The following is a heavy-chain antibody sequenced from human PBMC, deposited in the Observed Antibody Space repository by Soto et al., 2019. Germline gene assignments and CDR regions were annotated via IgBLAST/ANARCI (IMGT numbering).Heavy chain of an antibody. Sequence: QVQLVQSGAEVKKPGASVKVSCKASGYTFTSYGISWERQAPGQGLEWMGWISAYNGNTNYAQKLQGRVTMTTDTSTSTAYMELRSLRSDDTAVSYCARKNDILTGYFPRQADWFHPWGQGTLVTVSS. D-gene: IGHD3-9*01. J-gene: IGHJ5*02. CDR1: GYTFTSYG. V-gene: IGHV1-18*01. CDR2: ISAYNGNT. CDR3: ARKNDILTGYFPRQADWFHP.